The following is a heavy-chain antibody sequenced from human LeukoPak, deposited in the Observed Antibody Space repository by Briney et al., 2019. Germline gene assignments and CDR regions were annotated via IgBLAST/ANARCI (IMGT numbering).Heavy chain of an antibody. J-gene: IGHJ4*02. Sequence: PSETLSLTCTVSGGSISSSSYYWGWIRQPPGKGLVGIGSIYYSGSTYYNPSLKSRVTISVDTSKNQFSLKLSSVTAADTAVYYCARHGPSGPSFDYWGQGTLVTVSS. CDR3: ARHGPSGPSFDY. V-gene: IGHV4-39*01. CDR2: IYYSGST. CDR1: GGSISSSSYY.